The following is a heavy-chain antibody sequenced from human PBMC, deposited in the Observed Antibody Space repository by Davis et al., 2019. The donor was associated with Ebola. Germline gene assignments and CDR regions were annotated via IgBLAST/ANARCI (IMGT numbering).Heavy chain of an antibody. J-gene: IGHJ4*02. CDR3: ARDPGTTSDY. V-gene: IGHV3-69-1*01. CDR1: GFTLSDHY. D-gene: IGHD1-1*01. Sequence: GESLKISCSTSGFTLSDHYMNWVRRAPGMGLEWVSTISGSGGSTYYGESVKGRFTISRDNAKNSLYLQMNSLRAEDTAVYYCARDPGTTSDYWGQGTLVTVSS. CDR2: ISGSGGST.